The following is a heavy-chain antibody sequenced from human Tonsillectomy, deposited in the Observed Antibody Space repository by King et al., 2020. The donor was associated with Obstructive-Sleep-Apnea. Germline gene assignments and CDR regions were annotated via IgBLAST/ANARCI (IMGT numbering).Heavy chain of an antibody. Sequence: VQLVESGGGLVQPWGSLRLSCAASVFTFSSYSMNWVRQAPGKGLEWVSTLSGSGGSTYYPGSVKGRFTISRDNSKNQLCLQMNSLTAEDTAVYYCAKTRGYCSGGYCYADYWGQGTLVTVSS. V-gene: IGHV3-23*04. CDR2: LSGSGGST. D-gene: IGHD2-15*01. CDR3: AKTRGYCSGGYCYADY. J-gene: IGHJ4*02. CDR1: VFTFSSYS.